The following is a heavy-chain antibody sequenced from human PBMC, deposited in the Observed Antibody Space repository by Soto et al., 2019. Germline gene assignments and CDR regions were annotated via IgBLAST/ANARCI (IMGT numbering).Heavy chain of an antibody. J-gene: IGHJ4*02. V-gene: IGHV4-34*01. CDR2: INHSGST. CDR3: ARDGTMIVVVQLPGAFDY. CDR1: GGSFSGYY. Sequence: SETLSLTCAVYGGSFSGYYWSWIRQPPGKGLEWIGEINHSGSTNYNPSLKSRVTISLDTSKNQFSLKLSSVTAADTAVYYCARDGTMIVVVQLPGAFDYWGQGTLVTVSS. D-gene: IGHD3-22*01.